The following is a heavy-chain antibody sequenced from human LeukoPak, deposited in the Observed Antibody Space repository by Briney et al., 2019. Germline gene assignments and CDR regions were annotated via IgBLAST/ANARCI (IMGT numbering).Heavy chain of an antibody. J-gene: IGHJ4*02. CDR1: GYSFTSYW. Sequence: GESLKISCKGSGYSFTSYWIGWVRQMPGKGLEWMGIIYPGDSDTRYSPSFQGQVTISADKSISTAYLQWSSLKASDTAMYYCARPRPYGSGSYYYFDYWGQGTLVTVSS. V-gene: IGHV5-51*01. CDR3: ARPRPYGSGSYYYFDY. D-gene: IGHD3-10*01. CDR2: IYPGDSDT.